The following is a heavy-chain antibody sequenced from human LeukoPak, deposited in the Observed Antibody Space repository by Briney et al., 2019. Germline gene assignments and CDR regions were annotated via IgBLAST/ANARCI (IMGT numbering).Heavy chain of an antibody. CDR3: ASHYYDSSGHPPP. D-gene: IGHD3-22*01. Sequence: SETLSLTCTVSGGSISSSSYYWGWIRQPPGKGLEWIGSIYYSGSTYYNPSLKSRVTISVDTSKNQFSLKLSSVTAADTAVYYCASHYYDSSGHPPPWGQGTLVTVSS. J-gene: IGHJ5*02. CDR1: GGSISSSSYY. V-gene: IGHV4-39*01. CDR2: IYYSGST.